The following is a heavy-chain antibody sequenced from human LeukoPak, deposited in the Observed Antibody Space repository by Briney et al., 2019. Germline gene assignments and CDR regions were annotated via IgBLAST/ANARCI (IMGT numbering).Heavy chain of an antibody. CDR3: AKSPPMVGATLVSGYYYYGMDV. V-gene: IGHV3-23*01. CDR2: ISGSGGST. CDR1: GFTFSSYA. Sequence: GGSLRLSCAASGFTFSSYAMSWVRQAPGKGLEWVSAISGSGGSTYYADSVKGRFTISRDNSKNTLYLQMNSLRAEDTAVYYCAKSPPMVGATLVSGYYYYGMDVWGQGTTVTVSS. J-gene: IGHJ6*02. D-gene: IGHD1-26*01.